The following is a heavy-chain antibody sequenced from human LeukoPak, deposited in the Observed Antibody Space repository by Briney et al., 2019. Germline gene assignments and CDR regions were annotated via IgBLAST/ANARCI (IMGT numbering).Heavy chain of an antibody. CDR1: GYTFTNYY. CDR2: INPTAGTT. J-gene: IGHJ5*01. CDR3: AIGYCSGGSCYSNWFDS. D-gene: IGHD2-15*01. Sequence: GASVTVSCKASGYTFTNYYMHWVRQAPAQGLEWMGIINPTAGTTSYAQKFQGRVTMTRDMSTTTAYMELSSLRSEDTAVYYCAIGYCSGGSCYSNWFDSWGQGTLVTVSS. V-gene: IGHV1-46*01.